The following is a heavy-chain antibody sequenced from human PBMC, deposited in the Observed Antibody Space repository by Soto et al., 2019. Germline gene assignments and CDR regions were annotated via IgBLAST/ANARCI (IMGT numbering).Heavy chain of an antibody. J-gene: IGHJ3*02. CDR1: GGSISRGCYS. D-gene: IGHD2-15*01. Sequence: SETLSLTCAVSGGSISRGCYSWSWIRQPPGKGLEWIGYIYHSGSTNYNPSLKSRVTISVDTSKNQFSLKLSSVTAADTAMYYCARGGGTGKPRGGIDIWGQGTMVTVSS. V-gene: IGHV4-30-2*01. CDR3: ARGGGTGKPRGGIDI. CDR2: IYHSGST.